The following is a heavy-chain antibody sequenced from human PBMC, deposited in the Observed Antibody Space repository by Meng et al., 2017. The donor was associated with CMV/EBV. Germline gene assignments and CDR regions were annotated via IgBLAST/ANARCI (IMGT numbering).Heavy chain of an antibody. D-gene: IGHD4-23*01. Sequence: ASVKVSCKASGYTFTGYYMHWVRQAPGQGLEWMGWINPNSGGTNYAQKFQGRVTMTRDTSISTAYMELSRLRSDDTAVYYCARDLGWWWDYGGNSCRSWFDPWGQGTLVTVSS. J-gene: IGHJ5*02. CDR1: GYTFTGYY. CDR3: ARDLGWWWDYGGNSCRSWFDP. V-gene: IGHV1-2*02. CDR2: INPNSGGT.